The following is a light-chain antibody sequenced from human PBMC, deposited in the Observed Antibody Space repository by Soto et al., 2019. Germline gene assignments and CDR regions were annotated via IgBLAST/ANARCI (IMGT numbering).Light chain of an antibody. CDR2: GAS. J-gene: IGKJ5*01. CDR1: QNVTSSY. Sequence: ESVLTQSPGTLSLSPGERATLSCRASQNVTSSYLAWYQQKPGQAPRLLFYGASSRATGIPDRFSASGSGTDFTLTISGLEPEDFAVYYCQQYGSSLITFGQGTRLEIK. V-gene: IGKV3-20*01. CDR3: QQYGSSLIT.